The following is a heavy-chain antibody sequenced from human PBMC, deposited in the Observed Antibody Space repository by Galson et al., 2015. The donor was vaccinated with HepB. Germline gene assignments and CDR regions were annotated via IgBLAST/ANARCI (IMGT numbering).Heavy chain of an antibody. CDR3: ARETGIVVVPADHDWYFDL. CDR2: INPNSGGT. D-gene: IGHD2-2*01. Sequence: SVKVSCKASGYTFTGYYMHWVRQAPGQGLEWMGWINPNSGGTNYAQKFQGRVTMTRDTSISTAYMELSRLRSDDTAVYYCARETGIVVVPADHDWYFDLWGRGTLVTVSS. V-gene: IGHV1-2*02. J-gene: IGHJ2*01. CDR1: GYTFTGYY.